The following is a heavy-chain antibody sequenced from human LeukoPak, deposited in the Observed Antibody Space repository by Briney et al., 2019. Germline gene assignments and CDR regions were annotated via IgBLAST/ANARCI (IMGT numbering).Heavy chain of an antibody. V-gene: IGHV3-48*03. CDR2: ISSSGSTI. D-gene: IGHD6-13*01. J-gene: IGHJ4*02. Sequence: GGSLRLSCAASGFTFSSYAMSWVRQAPGKGLEWVSYISSSGSTIYYTDSVKGRFTISRDNAKNSLYLQMNSLRAEDTAVYYCARDDSGAGGTPVLAYWGQGTLVTVSS. CDR3: ARDDSGAGGTPVLAY. CDR1: GFTFSSYA.